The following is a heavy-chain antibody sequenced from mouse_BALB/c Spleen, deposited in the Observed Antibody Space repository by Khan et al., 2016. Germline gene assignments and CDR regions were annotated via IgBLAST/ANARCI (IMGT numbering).Heavy chain of an antibody. CDR1: GFTFSSYA. V-gene: IGHV5-6-5*01. Sequence: EVQLQESGGGLVKPGGSLKLSCAASGFTFSSYAMSWVPQTPEKRLEWVASISSGGSSFYPDMLKDRFTISRDNARNILYLQMSSLRSEDTAMYYCASKVYYFDYWGQGTTLTVSS. J-gene: IGHJ2*01. CDR3: ASKVYYFDY. CDR2: ISSGGSS.